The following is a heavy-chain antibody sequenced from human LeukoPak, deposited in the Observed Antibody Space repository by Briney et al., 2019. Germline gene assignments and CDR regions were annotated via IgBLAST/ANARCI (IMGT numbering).Heavy chain of an antibody. D-gene: IGHD4-17*01. CDR1: GYTFTSYG. CDR3: ARRETTVNYYYYYGMDV. V-gene: IGHV1-18*01. CDR2: ISAYNGNT. J-gene: IGHJ6*02. Sequence: ASVKVSCKASGYTFTSYGISWVRQAPGQGLEWMGWISAYNGNTNYAQKLQGRVTMTTDTSTSTAYMELRSLRSDDTAVYYCARRETTVNYYYYYGMDVWGQGTTVTVSS.